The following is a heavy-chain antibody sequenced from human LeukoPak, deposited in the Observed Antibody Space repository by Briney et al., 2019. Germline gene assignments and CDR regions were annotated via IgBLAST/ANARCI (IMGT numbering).Heavy chain of an antibody. J-gene: IGHJ4*02. V-gene: IGHV3-23*01. D-gene: IGHD3-10*01. Sequence: GGSLRLSCAASGFTFSSYAMSWVRQAPGKGLECISGFSGSGGSTYYADSVKGRFTISRDNSKNTLYLQMNSLRAEDTAVYYCAKDSSITYYYGSGEIDYWGQGTLVTVSS. CDR3: AKDSSITYYYGSGEIDY. CDR1: GFTFSSYA. CDR2: FSGSGGST.